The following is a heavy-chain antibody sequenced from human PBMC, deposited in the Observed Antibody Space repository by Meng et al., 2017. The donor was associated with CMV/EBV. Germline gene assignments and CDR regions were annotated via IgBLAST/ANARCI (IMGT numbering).Heavy chain of an antibody. J-gene: IGHJ4*02. D-gene: IGHD3-22*01. CDR1: GVTFSSYS. V-gene: IGHV3-21*01. CDR3: ARDLERTYYYDSSGYSFFDY. CDR2: ISSSSSYI. Sequence: EVQLVASGGXLVKPGGSLGLPCASSGVTFSSYSMNWVRQAPGKGLEWVSSISSSSSYIYYADSVKGRFTISRDNAKNSLYLQMNSLRAEDTAVYYCARDLERTYYYDSSGYSFFDYWGQGTLGTVSS.